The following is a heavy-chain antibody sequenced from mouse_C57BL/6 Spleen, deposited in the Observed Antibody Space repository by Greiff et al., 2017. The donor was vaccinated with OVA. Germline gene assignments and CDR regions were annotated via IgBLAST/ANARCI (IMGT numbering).Heavy chain of an antibody. CDR1: GFTFSDAW. V-gene: IGHV6-6*01. J-gene: IGHJ4*01. CDR3: TRDGYYPLYAMDY. CDR2: IRNKANNHAT. Sequence: EVKLVESGGGLVQPGGSMKLSCAASGFTFSDAWMDWVRQSPEKGLEWVAEIRNKANNHATYYAESVKGRFTISRDNSKSSVYLQMHSLRAEDTGIYYCTRDGYYPLYAMDYWGQGTSVTVSS. D-gene: IGHD2-3*01.